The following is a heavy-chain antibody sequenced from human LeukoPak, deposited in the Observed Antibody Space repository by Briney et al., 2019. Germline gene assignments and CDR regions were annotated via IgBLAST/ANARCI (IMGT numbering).Heavy chain of an antibody. CDR2: IYHSGST. J-gene: IGHJ3*02. Sequence: PSETLSLTCAVSGGSISSSNWWSWVRQPPGKGLEWIGEIYHSGSTNYNPSLKSRVTISVDKSKNQFSLKLSSVTAADTAVYYCARDPPGQLSPRAFDIWGQGTMVTVSS. D-gene: IGHD3-16*02. CDR1: GGSISSSNW. CDR3: ARDPPGQLSPRAFDI. V-gene: IGHV4-4*02.